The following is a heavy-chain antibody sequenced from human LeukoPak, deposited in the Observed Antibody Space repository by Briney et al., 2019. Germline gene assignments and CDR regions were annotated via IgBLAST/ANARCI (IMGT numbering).Heavy chain of an antibody. CDR3: AREGTRSYNYGPFDY. Sequence: ASVKVSCKASGYTFNDHYLHWVRQAPGQGLEWMGIIDPSGSTTSYAQKFQGRVTMTRDTSTSTVYMELSSLRSEDTAVYYCAREGTRSYNYGPFDYWGQGTLVTVSS. CDR1: GYTFNDHY. CDR2: IDPSGSTT. J-gene: IGHJ4*02. D-gene: IGHD5-18*01. V-gene: IGHV1-46*02.